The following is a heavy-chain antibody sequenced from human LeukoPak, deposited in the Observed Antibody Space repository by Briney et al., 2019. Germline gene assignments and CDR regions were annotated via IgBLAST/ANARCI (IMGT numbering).Heavy chain of an antibody. J-gene: IGHJ5*02. CDR1: GFTFTNHW. CDR2: IKEDGSEK. Sequence: GGSLRLSCAASGFTFTNHWMSWVRQAPGKGLEWVANIKEDGSEKYYVDSVKGRFTVSRDNVKNSLFLQMNSLRAEDTAVYYCARSSGEQLVLGWFDPWDQGTLVTVSS. D-gene: IGHD6-13*01. CDR3: ARSSGEQLVLGWFDP. V-gene: IGHV3-7*03.